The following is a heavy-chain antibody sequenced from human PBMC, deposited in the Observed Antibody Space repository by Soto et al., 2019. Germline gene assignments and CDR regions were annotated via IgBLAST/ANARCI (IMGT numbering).Heavy chain of an antibody. CDR1: GYTFTSYD. CDR3: ARGATIWDYNWFDP. D-gene: IGHD5-12*01. CDR2: MNPNSGNT. Sequence: QVQLVQSGAEVKKPGASVKVSCKASGYTFTSYDINWVRQATGQGLEWRGWMNPNSGNTGYAQKFQGRVTMTRNTPVSTAYMELSSLRSEGTAVYYCARGATIWDYNWFDPWGQGTLVTVSS. J-gene: IGHJ5*02. V-gene: IGHV1-8*01.